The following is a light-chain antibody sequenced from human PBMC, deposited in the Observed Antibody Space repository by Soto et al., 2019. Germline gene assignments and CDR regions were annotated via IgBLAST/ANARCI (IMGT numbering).Light chain of an antibody. CDR1: SSDVGTYSL. V-gene: IGLV2-23*01. Sequence: QSALTQPASVSGSPGQSSTISCTGTSSDVGTYSLVSWYQQHPGKAPKLIIYEATKRPSGVSDRFSGSKSGSTASLTISGLQAEDEADYHCRSYAGSSTVVFGGGTKLTVL. CDR3: RSYAGSSTVV. CDR2: EAT. J-gene: IGLJ2*01.